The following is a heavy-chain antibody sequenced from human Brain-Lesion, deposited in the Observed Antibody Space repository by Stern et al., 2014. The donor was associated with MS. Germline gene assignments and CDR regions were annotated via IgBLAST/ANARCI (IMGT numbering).Heavy chain of an antibody. Sequence: VQLVQSGAEVRVPGASVKVSCKASGYTFTSYDINWVRQATGQGLEWMGWMNLNSGNTGYAQKFQGRVPMTRNTSISTAYMELSSLRSEDTAVYYCARTGARGYYYYYYGMDVWGQGTTVTVSS. V-gene: IGHV1-8*01. CDR3: ARTGARGYYYYYYGMDV. CDR2: MNLNSGNT. J-gene: IGHJ6*02. CDR1: GYTFTSYD. D-gene: IGHD1-26*01.